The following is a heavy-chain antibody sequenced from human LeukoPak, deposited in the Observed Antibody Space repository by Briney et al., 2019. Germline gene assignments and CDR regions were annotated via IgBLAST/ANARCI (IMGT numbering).Heavy chain of an antibody. CDR1: GFTFSDFG. CDR2: MSPHAIYV. CDR3: ARDWIDRSLDY. D-gene: IGHD2-2*03. V-gene: IGHV3-33*01. Sequence: QAGGSLRLSCAASGFTFSDFGIHWVRQAPGKGLEWVAVMSPHAIYVYYADSVQGRFTISRDDSKDMVYLQMNSLRDEDTAVYFCARDWIDRSLDYWGQGTLVTVSS. J-gene: IGHJ4*02.